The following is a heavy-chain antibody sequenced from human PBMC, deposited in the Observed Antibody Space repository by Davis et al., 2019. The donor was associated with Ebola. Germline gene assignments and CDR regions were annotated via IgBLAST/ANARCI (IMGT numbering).Heavy chain of an antibody. Sequence: GGSLRLSCAASGFTFSDYYMSWIRQAPGKGLEWLSYIGSSGTYTTYADSVKGRFSISRDNRQNSLYLDMNRLRVEDTAVYYCAKVGLFVGYLDSWGQGTLVTVSS. CDR1: GFTFSDYY. CDR2: IGSSGTYT. CDR3: AKVGLFVGYLDS. D-gene: IGHD1-26*01. J-gene: IGHJ4*02. V-gene: IGHV3-11*05.